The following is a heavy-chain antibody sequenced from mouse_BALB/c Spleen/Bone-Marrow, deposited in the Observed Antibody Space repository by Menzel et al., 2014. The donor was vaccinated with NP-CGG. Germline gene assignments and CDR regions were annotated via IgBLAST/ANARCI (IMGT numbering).Heavy chain of an antibody. CDR3: ARDSSGYWFAY. D-gene: IGHD3-2*01. V-gene: IGHV1-80*01. CDR1: GYAFSSYW. CDR2: IYPGDGDT. J-gene: IGHJ3*01. Sequence: VKLQESGAELVRPGSSVKISCKASGYAFSSYWMNWVKQRPGQGLEWIGQIYPGDGDTNYNGKFKGKATLTADKSSSTAYMQLSSLTSEDSAVYFCARDSSGYWFAYWGQGTLVTVSA.